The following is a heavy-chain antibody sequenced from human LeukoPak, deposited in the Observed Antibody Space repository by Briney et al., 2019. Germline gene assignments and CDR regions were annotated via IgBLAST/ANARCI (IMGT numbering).Heavy chain of an antibody. CDR3: ARDPSPYGGKRVPFDY. J-gene: IGHJ4*02. D-gene: IGHD4-23*01. CDR1: GGTFSSYV. V-gene: IGHV1-69*13. CDR2: IIPIFGTA. Sequence: SVKVSCKASGGTFSSYVISWVRQAPGQGLEWMGGIIPIFGTANYAQKFQGRVTITADESTSTAYMELSSLRSEDTAVYYCARDPSPYGGKRVPFDYWGQGTLVTVSS.